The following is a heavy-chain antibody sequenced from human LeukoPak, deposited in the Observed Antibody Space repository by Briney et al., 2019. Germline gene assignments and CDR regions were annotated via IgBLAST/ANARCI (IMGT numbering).Heavy chain of an antibody. D-gene: IGHD3-10*01. V-gene: IGHV4-4*07. CDR2: IYTSGST. J-gene: IGHJ4*02. CDR1: GGSISSYY. CDR3: ARDRDSGFGEFNFDY. Sequence: PSETLSLTCTVSGGSISSYYWSWIRQPAGKGLEWIGRIYTSGSTNYNPSLKSRVTVSVDTSKNQFSLKLSSVTAADTAVYYCARDRDSGFGEFNFDYWGQGTLVTVSS.